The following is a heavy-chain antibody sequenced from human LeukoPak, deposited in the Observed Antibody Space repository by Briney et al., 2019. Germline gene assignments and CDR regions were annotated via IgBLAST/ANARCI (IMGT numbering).Heavy chain of an antibody. D-gene: IGHD3-16*02. CDR2: ISSCGSTI. V-gene: IGHV3-48*03. Sequence: PGGSLRLSCAASGFTFSSYELYWVRQAPGQGLEWVSYISSCGSTISYSDSVHGRFTISSDNAKTTLYLKINSLRAEDTAVYYCARTMITFGGVIAGLDYWGQGTLVTVSS. CDR1: GFTFSSYE. J-gene: IGHJ4*02. CDR3: ARTMITFGGVIAGLDY.